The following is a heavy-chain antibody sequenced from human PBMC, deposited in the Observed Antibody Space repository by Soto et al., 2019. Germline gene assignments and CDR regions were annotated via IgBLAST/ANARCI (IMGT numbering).Heavy chain of an antibody. CDR1: GFTFSDAW. Sequence: RGGSLRLCCAASGFTFSDAWMSWVRQVPGKGLEWVARIKYIIDGGTTEYAAPVKGRFTISRDDSKDMLYLQMNSLKTEDTAVYYCTTDFSCWGQGTLVTVSS. V-gene: IGHV3-15*01. CDR3: TTDFSC. CDR2: IKYIIDGGTT. D-gene: IGHD1-1*01. J-gene: IGHJ4*02.